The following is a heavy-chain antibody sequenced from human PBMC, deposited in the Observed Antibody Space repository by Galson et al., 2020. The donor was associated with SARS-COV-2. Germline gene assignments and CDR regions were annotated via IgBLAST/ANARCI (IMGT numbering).Heavy chain of an antibody. CDR1: GFTFSTAW. V-gene: IGHV3-15*01. D-gene: IGHD3-22*01. CDR2: NKSKTDGGTK. CDR3: TIDGKYYYDGSSCYS. J-gene: IGHJ4*02. Sequence: KTGGSLRLSCAASGFTFSTAWMSWVRQAPGKWLEWVGRNKSKTDGGTKDYAAPVKGRFTISRDDSKNTLYPQMNSRKTEDTAVYYCTIDGKYYYDGSSCYSWGQGTLGTVAS.